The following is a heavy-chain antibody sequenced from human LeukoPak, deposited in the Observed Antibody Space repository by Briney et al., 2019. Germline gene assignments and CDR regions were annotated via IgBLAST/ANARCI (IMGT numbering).Heavy chain of an antibody. CDR3: ARDSTWGYSYGLYYYYYMDV. D-gene: IGHD5-18*01. V-gene: IGHV3-74*01. Sequence: PGGSLRLFCAASGFTLSLHWMHWVRQARGKGLVWVSRFNSDGSSTSYADSVKGRFTISRDNAKNTLYLQMNSLRAEDTAVYYCARDSTWGYSYGLYYYYYMDVWGKGTTVTVSS. CDR1: GFTLSLHW. CDR2: FNSDGSST. J-gene: IGHJ6*03.